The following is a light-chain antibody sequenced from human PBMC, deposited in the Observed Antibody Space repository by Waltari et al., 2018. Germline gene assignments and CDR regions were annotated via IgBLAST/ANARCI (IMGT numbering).Light chain of an antibody. CDR2: EDN. J-gene: IGLJ3*02. Sequence: NFMLTQKNSVSESPGKTVTISCTRSSGSIASNYVQWYQQRPGSSPTTVIYEDNQRPSGVPDRFSGSIDSSSNAAALTISGLKTEDEADYYCQSYDSSNWVFGGGTQLTVL. CDR1: SGSIASNY. CDR3: QSYDSSNWV. V-gene: IGLV6-57*01.